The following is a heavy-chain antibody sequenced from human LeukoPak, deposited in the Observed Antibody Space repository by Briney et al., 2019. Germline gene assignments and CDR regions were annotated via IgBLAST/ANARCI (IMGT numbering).Heavy chain of an antibody. CDR1: GLIFSNYA. J-gene: IGHJ4*02. D-gene: IGHD2-15*01. CDR3: AKYCSGGNCYSGLY. V-gene: IGHV3-23*01. Sequence: GGSLRLSCAASGLIFSNYAMTWVRQVPGKGLQWVSTITSGGNTYYADSVKGRFTISRDNSKNTLYLQMNSLRAEDTAVYYCAKYCSGGNCYSGLYWGQGTLVTVSS. CDR2: ITSGGNT.